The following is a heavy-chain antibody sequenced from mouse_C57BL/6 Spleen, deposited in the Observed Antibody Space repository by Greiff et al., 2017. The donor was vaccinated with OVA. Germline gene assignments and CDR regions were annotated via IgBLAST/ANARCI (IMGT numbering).Heavy chain of an antibody. J-gene: IGHJ1*03. Sequence: EVQGVESGEGLVKPGGSLKLSCAASGFTFSSYAMSWVRQTPEKRLEWVAYISSGGDYIYYADTVKGRFTISRDNARNTLYLQMSSLKSEDTAMYYCTRGSITTDGYFDVWGTGTTVTVSS. CDR1: GFTFSSYA. V-gene: IGHV5-9-1*02. CDR2: ISSGGDYI. D-gene: IGHD1-1*01. CDR3: TRGSITTDGYFDV.